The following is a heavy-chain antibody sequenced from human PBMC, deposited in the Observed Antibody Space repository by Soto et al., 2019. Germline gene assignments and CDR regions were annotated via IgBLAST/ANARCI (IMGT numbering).Heavy chain of an antibody. CDR1: GYTFTSYG. CDR3: ASIAAAGPNYYCYMDV. CDR2: ISAYNGNT. J-gene: IGHJ6*03. Sequence: ASVKVSCKASGYTFTSYGISWVRQAPGQGLEWMGWISAYNGNTNYAQKLQGRVTMTTDTSTSTAYMELRSLRSDDTAVYYCASIAAAGPNYYCYMDVWGKGTTVTVSS. D-gene: IGHD6-13*01. V-gene: IGHV1-18*01.